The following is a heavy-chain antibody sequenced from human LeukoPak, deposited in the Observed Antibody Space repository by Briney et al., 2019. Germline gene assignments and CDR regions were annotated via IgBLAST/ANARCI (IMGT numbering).Heavy chain of an antibody. D-gene: IGHD4-17*01. CDR3: ARGAYGEQIDY. J-gene: IGHJ4*02. Sequence: ASVKVSCKASGYIFTTYGFNWVRQAPGQGLEWMGWISAYNTYTNYAQKLQGRVTMTTDTSTTTAYMELRSLRSDDTAVHYCARGAYGEQIDYWGQGTLVTVSS. CDR2: ISAYNTYT. V-gene: IGHV1-18*01. CDR1: GYIFTTYG.